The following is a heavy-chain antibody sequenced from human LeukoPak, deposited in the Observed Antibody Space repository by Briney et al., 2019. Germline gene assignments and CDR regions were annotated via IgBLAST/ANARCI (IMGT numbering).Heavy chain of an antibody. Sequence: ASVKVSCKASGYSFTNYYMHWVRQAPGQGREWMGIINPSGGSTTNAQKFQGTVTMTRDTSTTTVYMELSSLRSDDTAMYYCARDERDVVVVPGAMPYRGQGTLVTVSS. CDR2: INPSGGST. CDR3: ARDERDVVVVPGAMPY. CDR1: GYSFTNYY. D-gene: IGHD2-2*01. V-gene: IGHV1-46*01. J-gene: IGHJ4*02.